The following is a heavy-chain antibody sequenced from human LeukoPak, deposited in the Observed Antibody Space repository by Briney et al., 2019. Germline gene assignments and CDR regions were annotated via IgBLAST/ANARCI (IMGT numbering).Heavy chain of an antibody. CDR1: GFTFSSYA. J-gene: IGHJ6*02. CDR3: ARSDIVVVPTPITSYYYYGMDV. D-gene: IGHD2-2*02. Sequence: PGGSLRLSCAASGFTFSSYAMSWVRQAPGKGLEWVSAISGSGGSTYYADSVKGRFTISRDYSKNTLYLQVNSLRPEDTAVYFCARSDIVVVPTPITSYYYYGMDVWGQGTTVTVSS. V-gene: IGHV3-23*01. CDR2: ISGSGGST.